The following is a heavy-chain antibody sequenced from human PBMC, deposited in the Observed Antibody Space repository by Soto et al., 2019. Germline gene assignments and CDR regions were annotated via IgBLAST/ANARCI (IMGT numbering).Heavy chain of an antibody. Sequence: SVKVSCKASGYTFNRYYMHWVRQAPGPGLEWMGWISPIFGTANYAQKFQGRVTITADKSTSTAYMELSSLRSEDTAVYYCARDRRIAAAGTQGDYYYYGMDVWGQGTTVTV. CDR3: ARDRRIAAAGTQGDYYYYGMDV. D-gene: IGHD6-13*01. J-gene: IGHJ6*02. CDR2: ISPIFGTA. V-gene: IGHV1-69*06. CDR1: GYTFNRYY.